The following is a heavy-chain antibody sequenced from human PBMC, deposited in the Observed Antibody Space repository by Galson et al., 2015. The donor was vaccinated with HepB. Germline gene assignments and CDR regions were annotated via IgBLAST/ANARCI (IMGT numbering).Heavy chain of an antibody. D-gene: IGHD2-15*01. J-gene: IGHJ4*02. Sequence: LRLSCAASGFTFSSYAMHWVRQAPGKGLEWVAVISYDGSNKYYADSVKGRFTISRDNSKNTLYLQMNSLRAEDTAVYYCARERRYCSGGSCFPYYFDYWGQGTLVTVSS. CDR1: GFTFSSYA. CDR2: ISYDGSNK. V-gene: IGHV3-30-3*01. CDR3: ARERRYCSGGSCFPYYFDY.